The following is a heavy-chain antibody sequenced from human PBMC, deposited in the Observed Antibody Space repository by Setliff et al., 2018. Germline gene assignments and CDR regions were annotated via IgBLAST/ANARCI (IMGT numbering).Heavy chain of an antibody. D-gene: IGHD3-10*01. J-gene: IGHJ6*03. CDR2: INPNSGDT. V-gene: IGHV1-2*02. CDR1: GNRFTDYF. Sequence: GASVKVSCKASGNRFTDYFLHWVRQAPGQGPEWMGWINPNSGDTHSAQKCQGRVTRTRDTSINTVYMDLSSLKSDDTAVYYRARGTDYHGSSSYWDKDVWGKVTTGT. CDR3: ARGTDYHGSSSYWDKDV.